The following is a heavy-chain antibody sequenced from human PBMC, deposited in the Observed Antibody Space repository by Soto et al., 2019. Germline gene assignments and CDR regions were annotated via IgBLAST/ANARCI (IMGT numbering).Heavy chain of an antibody. V-gene: IGHV3-23*01. CDR1: GFTFNIYA. CDR3: AKDRYLDHDSRGYLFDN. J-gene: IGHJ4*02. CDR2: ISRYGDFT. Sequence: EVQLLESGGDLIQPGGSVRLSCAASGFTFNIYAMTWVRQAPGKGLEWVSAISRYGDFTYYADSVEGRFTISRDKAKNPLYLQMNSLRAEDTAVYYCAKDRYLDHDSRGYLFDNWGQGTLVTVSS. D-gene: IGHD3-22*01.